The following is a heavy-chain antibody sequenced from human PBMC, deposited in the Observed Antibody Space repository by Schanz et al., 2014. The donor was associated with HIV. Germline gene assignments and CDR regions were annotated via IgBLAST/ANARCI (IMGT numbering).Heavy chain of an antibody. CDR3: ARAPMTTVTTGLGY. Sequence: QVQLVESGGGLVKPGGSLRLSCAASGFTFSDSYMHWVRQAPGKGLEWVSYSSNSGSTIYYADSLKGRFTISRDNAKNSLYLQMNSLRAEDTAVYYCARAPMTTVTTGLGYWGQGTLVTVSS. D-gene: IGHD4-17*01. V-gene: IGHV3-11*01. CDR2: SSNSGSTI. CDR1: GFTFSDSY. J-gene: IGHJ4*02.